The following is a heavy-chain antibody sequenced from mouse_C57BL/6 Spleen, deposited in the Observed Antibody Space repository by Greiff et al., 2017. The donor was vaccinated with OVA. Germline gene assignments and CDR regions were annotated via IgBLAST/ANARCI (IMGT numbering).Heavy chain of an antibody. CDR2: IHPNSGST. Sequence: VQLQQPGAELVKPGASVKLSCKASGYTFTSYWMHWVKQRPGQGLEWIGMIHPNSGSTNYNEKFKSKATLTVDKSSSTAYMQLSSLTSEDSAVYYCARPRNLLPYAMDYWGQGTSVTVSS. J-gene: IGHJ4*01. D-gene: IGHD2-1*01. CDR3: ARPRNLLPYAMDY. V-gene: IGHV1-64*01. CDR1: GYTFTSYW.